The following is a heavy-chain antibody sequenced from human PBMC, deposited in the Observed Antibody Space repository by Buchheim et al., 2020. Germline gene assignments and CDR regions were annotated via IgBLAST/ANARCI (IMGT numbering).Heavy chain of an antibody. CDR3: AKDLQYDDVY. V-gene: IGHV3-23*01. D-gene: IGHD3-22*01. J-gene: IGHJ4*02. CDR1: GFTFGAFG. Sequence: EVHLLDSGGGLVQPGGSLRPSCAASGFTFGAFGMSWVRQAPGRGLEWVSTINDDGTKEHYPDSVKGRFTISRDNSKNTLYLQMNSLRVEDTAVYYCAKDLQYDDVYWGQGTL. CDR2: INDDGTKE.